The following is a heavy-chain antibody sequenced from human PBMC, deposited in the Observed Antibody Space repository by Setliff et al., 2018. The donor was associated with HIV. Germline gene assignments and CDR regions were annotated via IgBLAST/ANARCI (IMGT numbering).Heavy chain of an antibody. V-gene: IGHV3-7*01. D-gene: IGHD5-18*01. Sequence: GGSLRLSCAASGFTFSTYWMSGVRQAPGKGLEWMANIKQDGSEKYYVDSVKGRFTISRDNAKNSLYLQMNSLRAEDTAVYYCARVGTDMAIEGYYFDYWGQGTLVTVSS. J-gene: IGHJ4*02. CDR3: ARVGTDMAIEGYYFDY. CDR2: IKQDGSEK. CDR1: GFTFSTYW.